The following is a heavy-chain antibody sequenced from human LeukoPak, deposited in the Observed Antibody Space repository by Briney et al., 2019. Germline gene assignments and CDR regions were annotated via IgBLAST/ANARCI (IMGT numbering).Heavy chain of an antibody. V-gene: IGHV3-13*01. CDR2: IGTEGDT. CDR3: ASCLHCSGGRCYLDFLL. CDR1: GFTFNNYD. D-gene: IGHD2-15*01. Sequence: PGGSLRLSCAASGFTFNNYDMHWVRQATGKGLEWVAAIGTEGDTYYPDSVKGRFTISRENGKNSLFLQMDSLTAGDSAVYYCASCLHCSGGRCYLDFLLWGQGTLVTVSS. J-gene: IGHJ1*01.